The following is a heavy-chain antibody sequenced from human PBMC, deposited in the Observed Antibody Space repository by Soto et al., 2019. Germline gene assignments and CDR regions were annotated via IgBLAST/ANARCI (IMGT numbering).Heavy chain of an antibody. CDR3: ARHYQEVYSSSFFLDY. V-gene: IGHV4-39*01. CDR2: IYYSGST. CDR1: GGSISSSSYY. D-gene: IGHD6-6*01. Sequence: QLQLQESGPGLVKPSETLSLTCTVSGGSISSSSYYWGWIRQPPGKGLEWIGSIYYSGSTYYNPSLKSRVTISVDTSKNQFSLKLSSVTAADTAVYYCARHYQEVYSSSFFLDYWGQGTLVTVSS. J-gene: IGHJ4*02.